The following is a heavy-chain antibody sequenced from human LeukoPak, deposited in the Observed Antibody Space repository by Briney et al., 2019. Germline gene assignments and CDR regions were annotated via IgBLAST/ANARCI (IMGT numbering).Heavy chain of an antibody. CDR2: INPNSGGT. CDR1: GYTFTGYY. D-gene: IGHD3-3*01. V-gene: IGHV1-2*02. Sequence: ASVKVSCKASGYTFTGYYMHWARQAPGQGLEWMGWINPNSGGTNYAQKFQGRVTMTRDTSISTAYMELSRLRSDDTAVYYCARGARAILRFLEWLLFWGQGTLVTVSS. J-gene: IGHJ4*02. CDR3: ARGARAILRFLEWLLF.